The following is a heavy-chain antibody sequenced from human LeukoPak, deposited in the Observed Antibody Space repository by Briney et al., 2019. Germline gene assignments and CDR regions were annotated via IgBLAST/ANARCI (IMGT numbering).Heavy chain of an antibody. CDR3: ARDHHRRLYDSQARDTFDI. V-gene: IGHV3-48*01. CDR1: GFTFSSYT. J-gene: IGHJ3*02. D-gene: IGHD3-22*01. CDR2: IGGSSSTI. Sequence: GGSLRLSCAASGFTFSSYTMNWVRQAPGKGLEWVSYIGGSSSTIYYADSVKGRFTTSRDNAKNSLYLQMNSLRAEDTAVYYCARDHHRRLYDSQARDTFDIWGQGTIVTVSS.